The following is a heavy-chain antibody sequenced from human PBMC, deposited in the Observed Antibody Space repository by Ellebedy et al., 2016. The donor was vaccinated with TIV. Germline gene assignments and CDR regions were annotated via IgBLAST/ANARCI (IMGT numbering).Heavy chain of an antibody. CDR1: GFSFRSYW. V-gene: IGHV3-7*01. D-gene: IGHD5-18*01. CDR2: IRQEGDVK. Sequence: GESLKISCAAFGFSFRSYWMTWVRQAPGKGLEWVANIRQEGDVKYYVDSVRGRFTVSRDSARNSLYLQMNKLMVEDTAVYYGARRGTYGYYAVQINSWSDTWGHGTLVTVSS. J-gene: IGHJ5*01. CDR3: ARRGTYGYYAVQINSWSDT.